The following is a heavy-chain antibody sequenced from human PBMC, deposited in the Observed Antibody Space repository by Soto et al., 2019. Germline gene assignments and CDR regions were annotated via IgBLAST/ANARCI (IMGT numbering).Heavy chain of an antibody. CDR3: ARVRGIPADADY. V-gene: IGHV1-8*01. J-gene: IGHJ4*02. D-gene: IGHD2-2*01. CDR1: GYTFTSYD. Sequence: ASVKVSCKASGYTFTSYDINWVRQATGQGLEWMGWMNPNSGNTGYAQKFQGRVTMTTDTPTSTAYMELRSLKSDDTATYYCARVRGIPADADYWGQGSLVTVSS. CDR2: MNPNSGNT.